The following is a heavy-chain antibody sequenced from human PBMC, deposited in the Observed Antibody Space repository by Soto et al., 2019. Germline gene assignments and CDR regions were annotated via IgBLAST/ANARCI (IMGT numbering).Heavy chain of an antibody. CDR2: TYYRSKWYN. CDR3: ARDSNDYCSSTSCYSVPRDVFDY. V-gene: IGHV6-1*01. CDR1: GDSVSSNSAA. D-gene: IGHD2-2*01. Sequence: PSQTLSLTCAISGDSVSSNSAAWNWIRQSPSRGLEWLGRTYYRSKWYNDYAVSVKSRITINPDTSKNQFSLQLNSATPEDMAVYYCARDSNDYCSSTSCYSVPRDVFDYWGQGSLVTVSS. J-gene: IGHJ4*02.